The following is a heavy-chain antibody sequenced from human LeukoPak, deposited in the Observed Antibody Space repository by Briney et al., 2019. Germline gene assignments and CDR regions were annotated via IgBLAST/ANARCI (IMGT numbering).Heavy chain of an antibody. J-gene: IGHJ5*02. CDR2: ISSRSSYI. V-gene: IGHV3-21*01. CDR3: AREQYYYGSGRGWFDP. Sequence: GGSLRLSCAASGFTFSSYSMNWVRQAPGKGLEWVSSISSRSSYIYYADSVEGRFTISRENAKNSLYPQMSSLRAEDTAVYYCAREQYYYGSGRGWFDPWGQGTLVTVSS. D-gene: IGHD3-10*01. CDR1: GFTFSSYS.